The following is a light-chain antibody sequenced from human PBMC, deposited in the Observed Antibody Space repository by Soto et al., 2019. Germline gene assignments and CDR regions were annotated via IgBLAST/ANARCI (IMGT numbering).Light chain of an antibody. CDR3: QVWDSSRDQGV. CDR1: NIGSKS. CDR2: YDS. J-gene: IGLJ2*01. V-gene: IGLV3-21*04. Sequence: SYELTQPPSVSVAPGKTARITCGGNNIGSKSVLWYQQKPGQAPVLVIYYDSDRPSGIPERFSGSNSGNTATLTISRVEAGDEADYYCQVWDSSRDQGVFGGGTKLTVL.